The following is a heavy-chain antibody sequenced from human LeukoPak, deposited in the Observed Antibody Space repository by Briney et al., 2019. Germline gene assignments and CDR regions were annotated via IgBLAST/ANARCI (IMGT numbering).Heavy chain of an antibody. CDR3: ARDSHIVVVTAIDY. CDR1: GYTSTSYG. J-gene: IGHJ4*02. D-gene: IGHD2-21*02. V-gene: IGHV1-18*01. CDR2: ISAYNGNT. Sequence: ASVKVSCKASGYTSTSYGISWVRQAPGQGLEWMGWISAYNGNTNYAQKLQGRVTMTTDTSTSTAYMELRSLRSDDTAVYYCARDSHIVVVTAIDYWGQGTLVTVSS.